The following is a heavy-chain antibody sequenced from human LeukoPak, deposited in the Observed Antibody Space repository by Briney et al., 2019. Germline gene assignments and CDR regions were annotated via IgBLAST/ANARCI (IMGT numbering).Heavy chain of an antibody. D-gene: IGHD6-13*01. V-gene: IGHV3-23*01. Sequence: GGSLRLSCAVSGITLSNYGMSWVRQAPGMGPEWVAGISGSGGSAYYADAVKGRFTISRDNSKNTLYLQMNSLRAEDTAVFYCAKYPASGGYFDYWGQGTLVPVSS. CDR1: GITLSNYG. CDR2: ISGSGGSA. CDR3: AKYPASGGYFDY. J-gene: IGHJ4*02.